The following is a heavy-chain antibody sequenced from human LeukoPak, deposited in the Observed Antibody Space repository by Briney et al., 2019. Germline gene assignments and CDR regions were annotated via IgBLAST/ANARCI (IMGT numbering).Heavy chain of an antibody. J-gene: IGHJ4*02. CDR3: ARDSEYSYGYGGFDY. Sequence: SVKVSCKASGGTFSSYAISWVRQAPGQGLEWMGGIIPIFGTANYAQKSQGRVTITTDESTSTAYMELSSLRSEDTAVYYCARDSEYSYGYGGFDYWGQGTLVTVSS. D-gene: IGHD5-18*01. CDR2: IIPIFGTA. V-gene: IGHV1-69*05. CDR1: GGTFSSYA.